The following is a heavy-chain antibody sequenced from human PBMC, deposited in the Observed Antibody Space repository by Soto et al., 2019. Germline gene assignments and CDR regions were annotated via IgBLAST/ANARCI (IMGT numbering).Heavy chain of an antibody. J-gene: IGHJ4*02. V-gene: IGHV1-46*01. Sequence: GASVKVSCKASGYTFTSYYMHWVRQAPGQGLEWMGIINPSGGSTSYAQKFQGRVTMTRDTSTSTVYMELSSLRSEDTAVYYCARARRSATLLPQWWFDYWGQGTLVTVSS. CDR2: INPSGGST. CDR3: ARARRSATLLPQWWFDY. D-gene: IGHD2-15*01. CDR1: GYTFTSYY.